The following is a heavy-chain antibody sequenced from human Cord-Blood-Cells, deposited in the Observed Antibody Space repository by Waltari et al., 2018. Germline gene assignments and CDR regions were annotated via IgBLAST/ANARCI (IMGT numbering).Heavy chain of an antibody. J-gene: IGHJ6*03. CDR3: ARALTYWLSRYYYYMDV. D-gene: IGHD1-20*01. V-gene: IGHV3-53*01. CDR1: GFTVSSNY. Sequence: EVQLVESGGGLIQPGGSLRLSCAASGFTVSSNYMSWVRQAPGKGVEWVAVIYSGGSKYYADSVKGRFTISRDNSKNTLYLQMNSLRAEDTAVYYCARALTYWLSRYYYYMDVWGKGTTVTVSS. CDR2: IYSGGSK.